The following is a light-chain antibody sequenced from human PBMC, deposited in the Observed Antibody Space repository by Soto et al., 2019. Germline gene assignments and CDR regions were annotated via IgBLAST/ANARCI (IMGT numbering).Light chain of an antibody. CDR3: QQYDDYPLT. Sequence: DIHMTQSPSTLPASVGDRVTITGRASQSISNWLDWYQQKTGTAPKLLIYHASSLESGVPASFSGGGSGTEFTLTISSLQPEDFATYFCQQYDDYPLTFGGGTKVAIK. J-gene: IGKJ4*01. V-gene: IGKV1-5*01. CDR2: HAS. CDR1: QSISNW.